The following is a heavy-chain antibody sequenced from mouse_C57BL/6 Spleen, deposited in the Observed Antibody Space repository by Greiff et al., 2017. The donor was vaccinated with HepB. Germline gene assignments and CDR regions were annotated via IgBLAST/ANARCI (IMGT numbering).Heavy chain of an antibody. D-gene: IGHD4-1*01. J-gene: IGHJ2*01. CDR1: GYAFSSSW. Sequence: QVQLKQSGPELVKPGASVKISCKASGYAFSSSWMNWVKQRPGKGLEWIGRIYPGDGDTNYNGKFKGKATLTADKSSSTAYMQLSSLTSEDSAVYFCARRSNWVDFDYWGQGTTLTVSS. CDR3: ARRSNWVDFDY. V-gene: IGHV1-82*01. CDR2: IYPGDGDT.